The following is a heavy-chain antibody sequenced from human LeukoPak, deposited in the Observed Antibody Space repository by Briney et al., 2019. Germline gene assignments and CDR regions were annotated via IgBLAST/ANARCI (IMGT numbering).Heavy chain of an antibody. V-gene: IGHV1-2*02. J-gene: IGHJ4*02. D-gene: IGHD3-10*01. CDR1: GYTFTGYY. CDR2: INPNSGGT. CDR3: ARSLYCYGSGSYYGNY. Sequence: ASVKVSCKASGYTFTGYYMHWVRQAPGQGLEWMGWINPNSGGTNYAQKFQGRVTMTRDTSISTAYMELSRLRSDDTAVYYCARSLYCYGSGSYYGNYWGQGTLVTVSS.